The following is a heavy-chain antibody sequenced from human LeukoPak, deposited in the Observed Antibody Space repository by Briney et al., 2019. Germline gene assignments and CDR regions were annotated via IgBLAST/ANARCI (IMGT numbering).Heavy chain of an antibody. D-gene: IGHD2-15*01. V-gene: IGHV1-8*01. Sequence: ASVKVSCKASGYTFTNYDINWVRQAPGQGPEWMGWMNPKSGNTGYAQKFQGRVTMTRNTSISTAYVELSSLRPDDTAVYYCARDQDIVVVVAALRQREMGGFDPWGQGTLVTVSS. CDR1: GYTFTNYD. CDR2: MNPKSGNT. CDR3: ARDQDIVVVVAALRQREMGGFDP. J-gene: IGHJ5*02.